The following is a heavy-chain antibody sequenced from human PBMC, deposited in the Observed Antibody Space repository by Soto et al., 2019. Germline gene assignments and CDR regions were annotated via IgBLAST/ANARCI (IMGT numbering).Heavy chain of an antibody. D-gene: IGHD6-13*01. Sequence: KPGGSLRLSCAASGFTFSSYTMNWVRQAPGKGLEWVSSISTSGRYISYADSVKGRFTISRDNAKNSLDLQMNSLRAEDTAVYYCARSHGSSGNGAFDIWGQGTLVTVSS. CDR2: ISTSGRYI. CDR3: ARSHGSSGNGAFDI. J-gene: IGHJ3*02. CDR1: GFTFSSYT. V-gene: IGHV3-21*01.